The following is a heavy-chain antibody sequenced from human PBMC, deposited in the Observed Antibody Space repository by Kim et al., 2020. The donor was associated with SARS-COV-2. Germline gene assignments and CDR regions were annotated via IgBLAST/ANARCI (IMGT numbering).Heavy chain of an antibody. CDR3: VKGYSSSWYYFDY. D-gene: IGHD6-13*01. CDR2: ISGSGVST. CDR1: GFTFSNYA. J-gene: IGHJ4*02. Sequence: GGSLRLSCAASGFTFSNYAMSWVRQAPGKGLEWVSTISGSGVSTYYADSVKGRFAISRDNSKNTLYLQMNSLRAEDTAVYYCVKGYSSSWYYFDYWGQGTLVTVSS. V-gene: IGHV3-23*01.